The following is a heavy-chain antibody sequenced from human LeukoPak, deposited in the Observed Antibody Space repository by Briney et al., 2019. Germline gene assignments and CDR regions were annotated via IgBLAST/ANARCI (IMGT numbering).Heavy chain of an antibody. D-gene: IGHD6-19*01. J-gene: IGHJ4*02. CDR1: GFTFSSYS. CDR2: ISSSSSYI. V-gene: IGHV3-21*01. Sequence: GGSLRLSCAASGFTFSSYSMNWVRQAPGKGLEWVSSISSSSSYIYYADSVKGRFTISRDNAKNSLYLQMNSLRAEDTAVYYCARGGFEKQWLPPHYWGQGTLVTVS. CDR3: ARGGFEKQWLPPHY.